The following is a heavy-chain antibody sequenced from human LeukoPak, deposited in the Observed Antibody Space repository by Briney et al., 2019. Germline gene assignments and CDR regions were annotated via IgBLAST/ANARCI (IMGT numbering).Heavy chain of an antibody. D-gene: IGHD3-22*01. CDR1: GGSISSSSYY. CDR2: IYYSGST. CDR3: ASGITMIGASAY. J-gene: IGHJ4*02. Sequence: KPSETLSLTCTVSGGSISSSSYYWGWIRQPPGKGLEWIGSIYYSGSTYYNPSLKSRVTISVDTSKNQFSLKLSSVTAADTAVYYCASGITMIGASAYWGQGTLVTVSS. V-gene: IGHV4-39*01.